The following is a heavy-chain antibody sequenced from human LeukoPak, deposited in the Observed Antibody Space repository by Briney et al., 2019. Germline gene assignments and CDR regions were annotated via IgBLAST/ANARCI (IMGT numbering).Heavy chain of an antibody. J-gene: IGHJ6*02. D-gene: IGHD3-3*01. CDR1: GGSISSYY. Sequence: SETLSLTCTVSGGSISSYYWSWIRQPPGKGLEWIGYIYYSGSTNYNPSLKSRVTISVGTSKNQFSLKLSSVTAADTAVYYCARDHHDFWSGYLYGMDVWGQGTTVTVSS. CDR2: IYYSGST. CDR3: ARDHHDFWSGYLYGMDV. V-gene: IGHV4-59*01.